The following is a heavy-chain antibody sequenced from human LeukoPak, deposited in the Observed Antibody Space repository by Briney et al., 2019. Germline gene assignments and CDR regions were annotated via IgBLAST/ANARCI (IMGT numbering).Heavy chain of an antibody. CDR1: GLNFNRYW. Sequence: GGSLRLSCVASGLNFNRYWMHWVRQGPGKGPEWVSRIKSDGTNTIYADSVKGRLHISRDNAKNTMYLQMHSLRDEDTAVYYCATDTYYAMDVWGQGTTVTVSS. CDR3: ATDTYYAMDV. CDR2: IKSDGTNT. V-gene: IGHV3-74*01. J-gene: IGHJ6*02.